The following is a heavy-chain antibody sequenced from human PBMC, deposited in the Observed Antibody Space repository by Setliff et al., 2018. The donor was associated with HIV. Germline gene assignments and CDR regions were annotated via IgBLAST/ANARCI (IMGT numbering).Heavy chain of an antibody. Sequence: ASVKVSCKTYGYMFIAYGMSWVRRAPGQGLEWMGWIGPYNDRTEYAQEFQGRVTMTTVTSTSTAYMELRSLRSDDTAVYYCAGLSFPAYYYMDVWGKGTTVTVSS. J-gene: IGHJ6*03. V-gene: IGHV1-18*01. CDR2: IGPYNDRT. CDR1: GYMFIAYG. CDR3: AGLSFPAYYYMDV.